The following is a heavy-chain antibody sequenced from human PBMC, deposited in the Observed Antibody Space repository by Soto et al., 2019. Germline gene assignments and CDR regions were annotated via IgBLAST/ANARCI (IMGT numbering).Heavy chain of an antibody. CDR2: IYHSGST. CDR1: GGSISSGGYS. D-gene: IGHD5-12*01. V-gene: IGHV4-30-2*01. Sequence: QLQLQESGSGLVKPSQTLSLTCAVSGGSISSGGYSWSWIRQPPGKGLEWIGYIYHSGSTYYNPPLRSRVTISVARSTNQFSLKLSSVTAADTAVYYCARRRGFPYYYGMDVWGQGTTVTVSS. CDR3: ARRRGFPYYYGMDV. J-gene: IGHJ6*02.